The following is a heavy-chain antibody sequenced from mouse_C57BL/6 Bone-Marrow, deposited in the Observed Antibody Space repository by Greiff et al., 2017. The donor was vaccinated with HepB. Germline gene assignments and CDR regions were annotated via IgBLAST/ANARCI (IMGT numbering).Heavy chain of an antibody. J-gene: IGHJ2*01. V-gene: IGHV14-4*01. CDR3: TTDGYYVDY. CDR2: IDPENGDT. CDR1: GFNIKDDY. D-gene: IGHD2-3*01. Sequence: VQLKQPGAELVRPGASVKLSCTASGFNIKDDYMHWVKQRPEQGLEWIGWIDPENGDTEYASKFQGKATITADTSSNTAYLQLSSLTSEDTAVYYCTTDGYYVDYWGQGTTLTVSS.